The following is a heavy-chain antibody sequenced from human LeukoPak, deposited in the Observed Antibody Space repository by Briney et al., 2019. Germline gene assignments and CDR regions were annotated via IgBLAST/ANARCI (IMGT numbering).Heavy chain of an antibody. Sequence: ASVKVSCKASGYTFTGYYMHWVRQAPGQGLEWMGWINPNSGGTNYAQKFQGWVTMTRDTSISTAYMELSRLRPDDTAVYYCARDYYGSGTKRLDPWGQGTLVTVSS. CDR3: ARDYYGSGTKRLDP. V-gene: IGHV1-2*04. CDR2: INPNSGGT. D-gene: IGHD3-10*01. J-gene: IGHJ5*02. CDR1: GYTFTGYY.